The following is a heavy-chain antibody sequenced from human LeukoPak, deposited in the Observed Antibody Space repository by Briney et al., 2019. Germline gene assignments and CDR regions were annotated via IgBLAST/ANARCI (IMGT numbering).Heavy chain of an antibody. V-gene: IGHV1-69*13. CDR3: ASNPTFYSGYDIDYGMDV. Sequence: ASVKVSCKASGYTFTSYAISWVRQAPGQGLEWMGGIIPIFGTANYAQKFQGRVTITADESTSTAYMELSSLRSEDTAVYYCASNPTFYSGYDIDYGMDVWAKGPRSPSP. CDR2: IIPIFGTA. CDR1: GYTFTSYA. J-gene: IGHJ6*02. D-gene: IGHD5-12*01.